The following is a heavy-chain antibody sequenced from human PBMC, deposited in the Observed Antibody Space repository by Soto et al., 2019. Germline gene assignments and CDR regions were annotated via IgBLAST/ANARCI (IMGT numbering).Heavy chain of an antibody. CDR1: GYTFTSYY. CDR2: INPSGGST. V-gene: IGHV1-46*01. CDR3: ARSRTRSGGWYYYYYSGMDV. J-gene: IGHJ6*02. D-gene: IGHD6-13*01. Sequence: QVQLVQSGAEVKKPGASVKVSCKASGYTFTSYYMHWVRQAPGQGLEWMGIINPSGGSTSYAQKFQGRVTMTRDTSTSTVYMERSSLRSEDTAVYYCARSRTRSGGWYYYYYSGMDVWAKGPRSPSP.